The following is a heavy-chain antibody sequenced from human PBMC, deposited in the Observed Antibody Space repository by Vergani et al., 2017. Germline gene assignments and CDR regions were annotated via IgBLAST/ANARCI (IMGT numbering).Heavy chain of an antibody. Sequence: QVQLVQSGAEVKKPGASVKVSCKASGYTFTGYYMHWVRQAPGHGLGWKGWINPNSGGTNYAQKFQGRVTMTRDTSISTAYMELIRLRSDDTAVYYCARRYMVRVVIHNLFAPWGQGTLVTFSS. CDR1: GYTFTGYY. V-gene: IGHV1-2*02. CDR2: INPNSGGT. J-gene: IGHJ5*02. CDR3: ARRYMVRVVIHNLFAP. D-gene: IGHD3-10*01.